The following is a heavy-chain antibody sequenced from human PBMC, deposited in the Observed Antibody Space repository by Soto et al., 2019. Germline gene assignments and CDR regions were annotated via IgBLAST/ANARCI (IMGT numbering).Heavy chain of an antibody. J-gene: IGHJ5*02. CDR3: VRGGTNYAS. V-gene: IGHV3-7*01. Sequence: EVQLVESGGGLVQPGGSLRLSCTASGFTFSDSWMTWVRQAPGKGLEWVARIKPDESEKKYADSVKGRFSISTDNAKNATYLQMDRLRGEDTAVYYCVRGGTNYASWGEGTLVSVSS. D-gene: IGHD4-4*01. CDR2: IKPDESEK. CDR1: GFTFSDSW.